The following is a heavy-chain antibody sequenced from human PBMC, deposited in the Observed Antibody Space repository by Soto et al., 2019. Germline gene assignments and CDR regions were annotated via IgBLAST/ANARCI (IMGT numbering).Heavy chain of an antibody. V-gene: IGHV3-23*01. CDR1: GFTFSDYS. D-gene: IGHD1-26*01. Sequence: GGSLRLSCAASGFTFSDYSMNWVRQAPGKGLEWVSAISSSNGSTYYADSVKGRFTISRDNSKNTLYLQMNSLRAEDTAVYYCAKDQGSIREEEDAFDIWGQGTMVTVSS. CDR2: ISSSNGST. J-gene: IGHJ3*02. CDR3: AKDQGSIREEEDAFDI.